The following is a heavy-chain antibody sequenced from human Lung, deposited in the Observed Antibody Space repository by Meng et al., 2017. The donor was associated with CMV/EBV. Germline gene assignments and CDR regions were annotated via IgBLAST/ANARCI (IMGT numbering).Heavy chain of an antibody. CDR1: GGTFSSYT. J-gene: IGHJ4*02. Sequence: SXXVSXKASGGTFSSYTNSWVRQAPGQGLEWMGRIIPILGIANYAQKFQGRVTITADKSTSTAYMELSSLRSEDTAVYYCARETREYCSSPSCYPDYWGQETLVTVSS. CDR3: ARETREYCSSPSCYPDY. D-gene: IGHD2-2*01. CDR2: IIPILGIA. V-gene: IGHV1-69*04.